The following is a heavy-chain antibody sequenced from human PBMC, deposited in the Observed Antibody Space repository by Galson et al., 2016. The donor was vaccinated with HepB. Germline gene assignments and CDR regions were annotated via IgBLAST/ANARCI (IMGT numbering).Heavy chain of an antibody. Sequence: SLRLSCAASGFTFSAYGMHWVRQAPGKGLEWVALTWDDGSNKYYADSVKGRFTISRDNSKNTLYLQMNSLRAEDTAVYYCARSAGFGESRFDSWGQGTLVTVSS. CDR3: ARSAGFGESRFDS. CDR2: TWDDGSNK. J-gene: IGHJ4*02. D-gene: IGHD3-10*01. CDR1: GFTFSAYG. V-gene: IGHV3-33*01.